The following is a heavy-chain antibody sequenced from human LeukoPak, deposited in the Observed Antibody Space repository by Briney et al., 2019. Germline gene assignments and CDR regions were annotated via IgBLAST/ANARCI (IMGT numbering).Heavy chain of an antibody. CDR3: TVVRGAFNWFDP. D-gene: IGHD3-10*01. CDR2: IYYSGST. V-gene: IGHV4-30-4*03. CDR1: GGSISSGDYY. Sequence: SETLSLTCTVSGGSISSGDYYWSWIRQPPGKGLEWIGYIYYSGSTYYNPSLKSRVTISVDTSKNQFSLKLSSVTAADTAVYYCTVVRGAFNWFDPWGQGTLVTVSS. J-gene: IGHJ5*02.